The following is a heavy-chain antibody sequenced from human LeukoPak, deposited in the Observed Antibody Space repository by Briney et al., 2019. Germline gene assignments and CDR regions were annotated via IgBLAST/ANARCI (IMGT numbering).Heavy chain of an antibody. CDR1: GDSFSRYY. Sequence: PSETLSLTCAVYGDSFSRYYWTWVRQPPGKGLEWLAEINPSGSPDYNPSLKSRATISVDTSKNQFSLRLTSVTAADTAVYYCASVRHDPLEYYYYIDVWGKGTTVTVSS. CDR3: ASVRHDPLEYYYYIDV. J-gene: IGHJ6*03. CDR2: INPSGSP. D-gene: IGHD2/OR15-2a*01. V-gene: IGHV4-34*01.